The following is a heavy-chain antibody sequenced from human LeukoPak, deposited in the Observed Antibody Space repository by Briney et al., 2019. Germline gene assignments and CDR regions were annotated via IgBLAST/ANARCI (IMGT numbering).Heavy chain of an antibody. D-gene: IGHD5-18*01. CDR1: GFTVSSNS. J-gene: IGHJ4*02. CDR2: IYSDNT. CDR3: ARVPGYSYGSHYFDY. Sequence: GGSLRLSCTVSGFTVSSNSMSWVRQAPGKGLEWVSFIYSDNTHYSDSVKGRFTISRDNSKNTLYLQMNSLRSEDTAVYYCARVPGYSYGSHYFDYWGQGTLVTVSS. V-gene: IGHV3-53*05.